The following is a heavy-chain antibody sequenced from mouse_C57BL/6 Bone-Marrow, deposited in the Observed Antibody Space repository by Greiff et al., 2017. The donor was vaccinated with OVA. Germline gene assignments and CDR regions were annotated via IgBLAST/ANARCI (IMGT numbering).Heavy chain of an antibody. CDR3: ARIYYGSSWYFEV. V-gene: IGHV1-55*01. CDR1: GYTFTSYW. CDR2: IYPGSGST. D-gene: IGHD1-1*01. J-gene: IGHJ1*03. Sequence: QVKLQQPGAELVKPGASVKMSCKASGYTFTSYWITWVKQRPGQGLEWIGAIYPGSGSTNYNEKFQSKATLTVDTSSSPAYMQLSSLTSEDSAVYYCARIYYGSSWYFEVWGTGTTVTVSS.